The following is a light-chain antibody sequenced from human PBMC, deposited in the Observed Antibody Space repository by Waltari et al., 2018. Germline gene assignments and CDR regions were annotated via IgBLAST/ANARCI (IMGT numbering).Light chain of an antibody. CDR1: GSNIGINA. V-gene: IGLV1-44*01. CDR2: SNN. J-gene: IGLJ2*01. Sequence: VLTQPPSASGTPGQRITISCSGSGSNIGINAVTWYQQVPGTAPRLLIYSNNQRPSGVPDRFSASKSGTSASLAISGLQSEDEGDYYCATWDDSVNGLLFGGGTELTV. CDR3: ATWDDSVNGLL.